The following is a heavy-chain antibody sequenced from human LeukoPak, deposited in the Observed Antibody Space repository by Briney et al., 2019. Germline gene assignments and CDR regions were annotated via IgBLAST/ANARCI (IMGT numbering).Heavy chain of an antibody. CDR1: GFTFSSYA. V-gene: IGHV3-30-3*01. CDR3: AKDRIVVVADFDY. CDR2: ISFHGSNK. Sequence: PGRSLRLSCAASGFTFSSYAIHWVRQAPGKGLEWVAVISFHGSNKYYADSVKGRFTISRDNSKNTVYLQMDSLRAEDTAVYYCAKDRIVVVADFDYWGQGTLVTVSS. D-gene: IGHD2-15*01. J-gene: IGHJ4*02.